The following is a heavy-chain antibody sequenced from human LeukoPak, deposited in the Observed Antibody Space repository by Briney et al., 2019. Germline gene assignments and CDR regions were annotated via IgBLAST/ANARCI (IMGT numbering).Heavy chain of an antibody. V-gene: IGHV3-74*01. CDR3: ARVPITLAGTKDAKYFQH. J-gene: IGHJ1*01. Sequence: GGSLRLSCAASGFTFGRYWMPWVRQAPGKGLVWVSRINSDGSSTTYADSVKGRFTISRDNAKNTLYLQMNSLRAEDTALYYCARVPITLAGTKDAKYFQHWGQGTLVTVSS. CDR2: INSDGSST. CDR1: GFTFGRYW. D-gene: IGHD6-19*01.